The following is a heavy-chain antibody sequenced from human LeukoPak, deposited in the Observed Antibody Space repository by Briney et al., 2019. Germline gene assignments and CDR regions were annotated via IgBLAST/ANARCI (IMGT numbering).Heavy chain of an antibody. CDR1: GFTSIAYA. V-gene: IGHV3-23*01. CDR2: ISGGGVTT. J-gene: IGHJ4*02. CDR3: ARGLVHDTRGYYSDY. Sequence: PGGSLRLSCVGSGFTSIAYALTWARQAPGKGLEWVSGISGGGVTTYYADSVKGRFTISRDNSKNTLYLQMDSLRAEDTAVYYCARGLVHDTRGYYSDYWGQGTLVTVSS. D-gene: IGHD3-22*01.